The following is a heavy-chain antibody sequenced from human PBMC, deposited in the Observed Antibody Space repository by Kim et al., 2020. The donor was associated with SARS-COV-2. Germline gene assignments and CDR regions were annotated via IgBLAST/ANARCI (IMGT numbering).Heavy chain of an antibody. CDR2: IWYDGSNK. D-gene: IGHD3-3*01. CDR3: ARDDTYYDFWSGYYTGSAFDY. V-gene: IGHV3-33*08. J-gene: IGHJ4*02. CDR1: GFTFSSYG. Sequence: GGSLRLSCAASGFTFSSYGTHWVRQAPGKGLEWVAVIWYDGSNKYYADSVKCRFTISRDNSKNTLYLQMNSLRAEDTAVYYCARDDTYYDFWSGYYTGSAFDYWGQGTLVTVSS.